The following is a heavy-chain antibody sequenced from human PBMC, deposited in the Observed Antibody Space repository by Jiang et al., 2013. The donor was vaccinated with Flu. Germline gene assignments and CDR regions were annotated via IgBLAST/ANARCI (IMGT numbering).Heavy chain of an antibody. CDR2: VYYTGST. D-gene: IGHD3-3*01. Sequence: GSGLVKPSETLSLTCTVSSGSINSNAYYWGWVRQTPGKGLEWIATVYYTGSTYYNPPLKSRVTVSLNLSQNQFSLKLHSVTAADTALYYCARARLELFGAAGYYFDSWGPGALVTVSS. V-gene: IGHV4-39*07. CDR1: SGSINSNAYY. CDR3: ARARLELFGAAGYYFDS. J-gene: IGHJ4*02.